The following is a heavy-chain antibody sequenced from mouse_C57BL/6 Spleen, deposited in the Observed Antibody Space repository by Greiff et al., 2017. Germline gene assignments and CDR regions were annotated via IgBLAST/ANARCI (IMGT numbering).Heavy chain of an antibody. CDR1: GYTFTSYW. CDR3: ARRSYYYGNNFDY. D-gene: IGHD1-1*01. Sequence: QVQLQQPGAELVKPGASVKLSCKASGYTFTSYWMQWVKQRPGQGLEWIGEIDPSDSYTNYNQKFKGKATLTVDTSSSTAYMQLSSLTSEDSAVYYCARRSYYYGNNFDYWGQGTTLTVSS. J-gene: IGHJ2*01. CDR2: IDPSDSYT. V-gene: IGHV1-50*01.